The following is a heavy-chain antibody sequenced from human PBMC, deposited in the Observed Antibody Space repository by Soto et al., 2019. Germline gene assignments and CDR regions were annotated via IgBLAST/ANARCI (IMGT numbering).Heavy chain of an antibody. CDR3: ARASVAGYFDY. CDR2: ISSSSSYT. V-gene: IGHV3-11*06. D-gene: IGHD6-19*01. Sequence: QVQLVESGGGWVKPGGSLRLSCAASGFTFSDYYMSWIRQAPGKGLEWVSYISSSSSYTNYADSVKGRFTISRDNAKNSLYLQMNSLRAEDTAVYYCARASVAGYFDYWGQGTLVTVSS. CDR1: GFTFSDYY. J-gene: IGHJ4*02.